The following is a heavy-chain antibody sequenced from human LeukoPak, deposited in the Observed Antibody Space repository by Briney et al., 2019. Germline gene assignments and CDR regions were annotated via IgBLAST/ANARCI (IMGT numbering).Heavy chain of an antibody. J-gene: IGHJ6*02. D-gene: IGHD3-9*01. Sequence: GRSLRLSCAASGFTFSSYAMHWVRQAPGKGLEWVAVISYDGSNKYYADSVKGRFTISRDNSKNTLYLQMNSLRAEDTAVYYCARDDDILTGQAPYYYYGMDVWGQGTTVTVSS. CDR3: ARDDDILTGQAPYYYYGMDV. V-gene: IGHV3-30-3*01. CDR2: ISYDGSNK. CDR1: GFTFSSYA.